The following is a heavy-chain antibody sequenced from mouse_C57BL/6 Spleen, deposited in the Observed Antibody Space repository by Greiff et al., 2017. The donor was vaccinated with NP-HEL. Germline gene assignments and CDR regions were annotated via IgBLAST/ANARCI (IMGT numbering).Heavy chain of an antibody. CDR1: GYTFTSYW. CDR2: IDPSDSYT. Sequence: QVQLQQPGAELVKPGASVKLSCKASGYTFTSYWMQWVKQRPGQGLEWIGEIDPSDSYTNYNQKFKGKATLTVDTSSSPAYMQHSSLTSEDSAVYYCATGSYDGYHTYAMDYWGQGTSVTVSS. J-gene: IGHJ4*01. CDR3: ATGSYDGYHTYAMDY. D-gene: IGHD2-3*01. V-gene: IGHV1-50*01.